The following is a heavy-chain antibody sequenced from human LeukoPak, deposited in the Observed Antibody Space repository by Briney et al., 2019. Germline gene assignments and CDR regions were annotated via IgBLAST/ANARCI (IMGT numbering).Heavy chain of an antibody. V-gene: IGHV3-43*02. CDR1: GFTFDDYA. CDR3: AKDIYPVRIVASDY. J-gene: IGHJ4*02. D-gene: IGHD3-22*01. Sequence: PGGSLRLSCAASGFTFDDYAMHWVRHAPGKGLEWVSLISGDGGSTYYADSVKGRFTISRDNSKNSLYLQMNSLRTEDTALYYCAKDIYPVRIVASDYWGQGTLVTVSS. CDR2: ISGDGGST.